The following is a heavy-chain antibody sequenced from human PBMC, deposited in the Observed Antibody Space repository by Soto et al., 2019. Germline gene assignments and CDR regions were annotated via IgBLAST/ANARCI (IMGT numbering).Heavy chain of an antibody. CDR3: AREFTMVRGAPRYRTFYFDY. D-gene: IGHD3-10*01. CDR2: IYYSGST. J-gene: IGHJ4*02. CDR1: GGSIISYY. V-gene: IGHV4-59*12. Sequence: SETLSLTCTVSGGSIISYYWSWIRQPPGKGLEWIGYIYYSGSTNYNPSLKSRVTISVDTSKNQFSLKLSSVTAADTAVYYCAREFTMVRGAPRYRTFYFDYWGQGTLVTVSS.